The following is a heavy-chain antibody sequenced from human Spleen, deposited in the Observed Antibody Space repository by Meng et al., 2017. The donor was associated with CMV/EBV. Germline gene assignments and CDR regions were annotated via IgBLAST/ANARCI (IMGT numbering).Heavy chain of an antibody. CDR2: IYYSGST. CDR3: ARDRGNYDFWSGYRPYNWFDP. CDR1: GGSVSSGSYY. J-gene: IGHJ5*02. V-gene: IGHV4-61*01. D-gene: IGHD3-3*01. Sequence: SETLSLTCTVSGGSVSSGSYYWSWIRQPPGKGLEWIGYIYYSGSTNYNPSLKSRVTISVDTSKNQFSLKLSSVTAADTAVYYCARDRGNYDFWSGYRPYNWFDPWGQGTLVTVS.